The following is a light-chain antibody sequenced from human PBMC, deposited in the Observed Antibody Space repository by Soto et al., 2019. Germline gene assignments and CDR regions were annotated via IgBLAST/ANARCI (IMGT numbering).Light chain of an antibody. CDR3: SSYTSSSTYV. Sequence: QSALTQPASVSGPPGQSITISCTGTSSDVGGYNYVSWYQQHPGKAPKLMIYDVSNRPSGVSNRFSGSKSGNTASLTISGLQAEDEADYYCSSYTSSSTYVFGTGTKVT. V-gene: IGLV2-14*01. CDR2: DVS. CDR1: SSDVGGYNY. J-gene: IGLJ1*01.